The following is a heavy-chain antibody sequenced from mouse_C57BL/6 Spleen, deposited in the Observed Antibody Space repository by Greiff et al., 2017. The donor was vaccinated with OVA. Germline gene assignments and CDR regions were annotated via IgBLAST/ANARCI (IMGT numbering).Heavy chain of an antibody. CDR3: ARRGGTHFDY. CDR2: IDPSDSYT. Sequence: QVQLQQSGAELVMPGASVKLSCKASGYTFTSYWMHWVKQRPGQGLEWIGEIDPSDSYTNYNQKFKGKSTLTVDKSSSTAYMQLSSLTSEDSAVDYCARRGGTHFDYWGQGTTLTVSS. CDR1: GYTFTSYW. D-gene: IGHD2-14*01. J-gene: IGHJ2*01. V-gene: IGHV1-69*01.